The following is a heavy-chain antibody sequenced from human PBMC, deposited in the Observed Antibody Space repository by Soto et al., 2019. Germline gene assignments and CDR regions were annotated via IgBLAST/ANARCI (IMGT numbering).Heavy chain of an antibody. D-gene: IGHD3-16*01. CDR2: IYSGGST. CDR1: GFTVSSNY. J-gene: IGHJ4*02. Sequence: PGGSLRLSCAASGFTVSSNYMSWVRQAPGKGLEWVSVIYSGGSTYYADSVKGRFTISRDNSKNTLSLQMNSLRVEDSAVYYCVPRKGDPFTWGPGTLVTASS. V-gene: IGHV3-53*01. CDR3: VPRKGDPFT.